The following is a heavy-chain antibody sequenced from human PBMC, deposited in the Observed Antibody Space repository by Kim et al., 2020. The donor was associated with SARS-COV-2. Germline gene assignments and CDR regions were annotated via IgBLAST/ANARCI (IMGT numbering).Heavy chain of an antibody. Sequence: SVKGRFTISRDNSKNTLYLRMNSLRAEDTAVYYCATSAGYCSGGSCRFDYWGQGTLVTVSS. D-gene: IGHD2-15*01. CDR3: ATSAGYCSGGSCRFDY. V-gene: IGHV3-23*01. J-gene: IGHJ4*02.